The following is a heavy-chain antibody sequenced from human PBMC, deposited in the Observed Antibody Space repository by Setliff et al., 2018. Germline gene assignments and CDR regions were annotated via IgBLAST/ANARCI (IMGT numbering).Heavy chain of an antibody. J-gene: IGHJ6*02. D-gene: IGHD3-16*01. Sequence: ESGPTLVNPTQTLTLTCTFSGFSLSTSGMCVSWIRQPPGKALEWLARIDWDDDKYYSTSLKTRLTISKDTSKNQVVLTMTNMDPVDTATYYCARMRGGAALGGYYYYYGMDVWGQGTTVTVSS. CDR1: GFSLSTSGMC. CDR2: IDWDDDK. CDR3: ARMRGGAALGGYYYYYGMDV. V-gene: IGHV2-70*11.